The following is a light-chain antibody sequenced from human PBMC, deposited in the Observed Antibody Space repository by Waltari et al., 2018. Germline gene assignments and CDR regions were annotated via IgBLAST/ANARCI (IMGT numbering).Light chain of an antibody. J-gene: IGKJ1*01. CDR2: KAS. Sequence: DIQMTQSPSSLSASVGDTVTITCRASQSISSYLNWYQQKPGKAPKLLIYKASILESGVPSRFSGSVSGTEFTLTISSLQPDDFGSYYCQQYQKSPWTFGQGTKVEIK. CDR1: QSISSY. CDR3: QQYQKSPWT. V-gene: IGKV1-5*03.